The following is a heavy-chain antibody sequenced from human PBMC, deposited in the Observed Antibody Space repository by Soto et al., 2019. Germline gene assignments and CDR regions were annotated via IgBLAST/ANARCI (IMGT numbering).Heavy chain of an antibody. D-gene: IGHD3-22*01. V-gene: IGHV3-30-3*01. CDR2: ISYDGSNK. CDR3: ARASRYYYDSSGYNDFDY. CDR1: GFTFSSYA. J-gene: IGHJ4*02. Sequence: PGGSLRLSCAASGFTFSSYAMHWVRQAPGKGLEWVAVISYDGSNKYYADSVKGRFTISRDNSKNTLYLQMNSLRAEDTAVYYCARASRYYYDSSGYNDFDYWGQGTLVTVS.